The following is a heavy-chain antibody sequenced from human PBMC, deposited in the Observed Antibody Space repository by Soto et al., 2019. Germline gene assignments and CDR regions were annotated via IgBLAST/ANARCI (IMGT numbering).Heavy chain of an antibody. CDR2: INYSGTT. D-gene: IGHD3-22*01. CDR3: ARYYSDSSGSSFDH. CDR1: GGSISSSSYY. J-gene: IGHJ4*02. V-gene: IGHV4-39*01. Sequence: QLQLQESGPGLVKPSETLSLTCTVSGGSISSSSYYWDWIRQPPGKGLEWIGSINYSGTTYHNPSLKSRVAISEDTSKNQFSLKLSSVTAADTAVYYCARYYSDSSGSSFDHWGQGTLVTVSS.